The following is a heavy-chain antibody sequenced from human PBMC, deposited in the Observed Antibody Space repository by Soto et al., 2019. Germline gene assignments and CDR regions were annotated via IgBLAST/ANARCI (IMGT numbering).Heavy chain of an antibody. V-gene: IGHV3-9*01. J-gene: IGHJ4*02. CDR3: LKDAPNGSIDD. D-gene: IGHD3-10*01. Sequence: VQVVASGGGLVQPGRSLRLSCAVSGFRFEQYVMHWVRQGPGKGLECVSTVSPTVDTVAYAYSVEGRFTVSRDNSKTSLYLQMNSLKGDDTAFYYCLKDAPNGSIDDWGQGTLVTVSS. CDR2: VSPTVDTV. CDR1: GFRFEQYV.